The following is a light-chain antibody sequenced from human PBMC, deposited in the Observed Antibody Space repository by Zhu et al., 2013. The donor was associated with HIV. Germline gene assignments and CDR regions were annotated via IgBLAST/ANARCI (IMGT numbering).Light chain of an antibody. CDR3: CSYAGSNTWV. Sequence: QSALAQPASVSGSPGQSITISCTGTSGDIGAYNYVSWYQQRPGKAPKLIIYDVTNRPSGISNRLSGFKSGNTASLTISGLQADDEADYFCCSYAGSNTWVFGVGTKLTVL. V-gene: IGLV2-14*03. J-gene: IGLJ3*02. CDR1: SGDIGAYNY. CDR2: DVT.